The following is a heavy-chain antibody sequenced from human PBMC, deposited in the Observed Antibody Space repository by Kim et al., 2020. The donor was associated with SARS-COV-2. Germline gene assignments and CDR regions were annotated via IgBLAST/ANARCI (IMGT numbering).Heavy chain of an antibody. J-gene: IGHJ6*02. Sequence: DSVKGRFTISRDNSKNTLYLQMNSLRAEDTAVYYCAKDRLRIAVAVPMDVWGQGTTVTVSS. V-gene: IGHV3-23*01. CDR3: AKDRLRIAVAVPMDV. D-gene: IGHD6-19*01.